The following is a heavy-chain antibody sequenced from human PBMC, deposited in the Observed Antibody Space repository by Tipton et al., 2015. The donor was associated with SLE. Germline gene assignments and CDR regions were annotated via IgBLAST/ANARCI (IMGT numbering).Heavy chain of an antibody. V-gene: IGHV4-59*07. CDR3: ARHISGGTWYYGVEH. J-gene: IGHJ4*02. CDR2: MYYSGIT. Sequence: TLSLTCSVSGGSIRTYYWSWIRQTPGKGLEWIGYMYYSGITNYNPSLYGRVSISVDTSRNQFSLKMNSVTAADTAIYYCARHISGGTWYYGVEHWGPGTLVTVSA. CDR1: GGSIRTYY. D-gene: IGHD6-13*01.